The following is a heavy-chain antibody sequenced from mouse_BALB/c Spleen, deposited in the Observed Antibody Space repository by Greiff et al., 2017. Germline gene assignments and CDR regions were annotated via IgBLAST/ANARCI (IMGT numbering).Heavy chain of an antibody. V-gene: IGHV14-3*02. Sequence: VQLQQSGAELVRSGASVKLSCTASGFNIKDTYMHWVKQRPEQGLEWIGRIDPANGNTKYDPKFQGKATITADTSSNTAYLQLSSLTSEDTAVYYCARGTTSGYYAMDYWGQGTSVTVSS. J-gene: IGHJ4*01. D-gene: IGHD1-1*01. CDR3: ARGTTSGYYAMDY. CDR1: GFNIKDTY. CDR2: IDPANGNT.